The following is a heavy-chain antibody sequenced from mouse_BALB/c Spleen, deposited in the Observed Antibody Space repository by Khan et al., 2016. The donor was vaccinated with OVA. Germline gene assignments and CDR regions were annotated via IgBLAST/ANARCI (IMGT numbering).Heavy chain of an antibody. CDR2: IYPGSGNN. J-gene: IGHJ4*01. V-gene: IGHV1-63*02. CDR3: ARPYYYGSRYDTMDA. Sequence: VQLQQSGAEMVRPGTSVKMSCKAAGYTFTSYWIGWVKQRTGHGLEWIGDIYPGSGNNNYNEKFRGKDTLIADTSSTTAYMQLSSLTSADSAIYYCARPYYYGSRYDTMDAWGQGTSVTVSS. D-gene: IGHD1-1*01. CDR1: GYTFTSYW.